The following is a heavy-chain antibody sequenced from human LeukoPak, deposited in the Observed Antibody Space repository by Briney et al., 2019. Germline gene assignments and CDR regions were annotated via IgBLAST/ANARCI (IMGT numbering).Heavy chain of an antibody. CDR3: VAATLAYCGGDCPTLAFDI. CDR1: GYTFTSYY. D-gene: IGHD2-21*02. Sequence: ASVKVSCKASGYTFTSYYMHWVRQAPGQGLEWMGIINPSGGSTSYAQKFQGRVTMTRDTSTSTVYMELSSLRSEDTAVYYCVAATLAYCGGDCPTLAFDIWGQGTMVTVSS. CDR2: INPSGGST. J-gene: IGHJ3*02. V-gene: IGHV1-46*01.